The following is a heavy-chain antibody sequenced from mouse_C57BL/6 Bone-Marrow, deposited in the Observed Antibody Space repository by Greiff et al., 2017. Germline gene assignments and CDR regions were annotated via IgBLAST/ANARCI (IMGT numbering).Heavy chain of an antibody. V-gene: IGHV1-81*01. CDR2: IYPRSGNT. CDR1: GYTFTSYG. CDR3: ARVGYYWFAY. J-gene: IGHJ3*01. Sequence: QVQLKESGAELVRPGASVKLSCKASGYTFTSYGISWVKQRTGQGLEWIGEIYPRSGNTYYSEKFKGKATLTADTSSSTAYMELRSLTSEDSAVYFCARVGYYWFAYWGQGTLVTVSA. D-gene: IGHD2-3*01.